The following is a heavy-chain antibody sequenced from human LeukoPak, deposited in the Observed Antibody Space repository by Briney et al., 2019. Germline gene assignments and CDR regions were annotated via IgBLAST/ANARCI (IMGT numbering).Heavy chain of an antibody. CDR1: GFTFSSYS. CDR2: ISSSSSYI. J-gene: IGHJ4*02. CDR3: ARSPDPYYFDY. D-gene: IGHD1-14*01. V-gene: IGHV3-21*01. Sequence: GGSLRLSCAASGFTFSSYSMNWVRQATGKGLEWVSSISSSSSYIYYADSVKGRFTISRDNAKNSLYLQMNSLRAEDTAVYYCARSPDPYYFDYWGQGTLVTVSS.